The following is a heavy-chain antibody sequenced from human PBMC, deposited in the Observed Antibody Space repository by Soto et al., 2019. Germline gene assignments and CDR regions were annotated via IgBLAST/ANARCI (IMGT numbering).Heavy chain of an antibody. J-gene: IGHJ5*02. CDR2: ISGSGGST. CDR3: AKGNPSIAAADGWFDP. V-gene: IGHV3-23*01. D-gene: IGHD6-13*01. CDR1: GFTFSSYA. Sequence: EVQLLESGGGLVQPGGSLRLSCAASGFTFSSYAMSWVRQAPGKGLEWVSAISGSGGSTYYADSVKGRFTISRDNSKNPLYLQMNSLRAEDTAVYYCAKGNPSIAAADGWFDPWGQGTLVTVSS.